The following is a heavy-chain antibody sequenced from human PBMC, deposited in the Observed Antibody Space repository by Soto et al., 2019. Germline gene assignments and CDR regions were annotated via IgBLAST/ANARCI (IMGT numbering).Heavy chain of an antibody. Sequence: ASVKVSCKTAGYTFANFYLHWVRQAPGQGLEWMGLINPGDGTTKYAHKFQGRVTMTRDTSTSTVYMDVTSLRSEDTAVYYCARVLGRLSGSYFDYWGQGTLVTVSS. CDR2: INPGDGTT. CDR3: ARVLGRLSGSYFDY. J-gene: IGHJ4*02. V-gene: IGHV1-46*03. D-gene: IGHD3-10*01. CDR1: GYTFANFY.